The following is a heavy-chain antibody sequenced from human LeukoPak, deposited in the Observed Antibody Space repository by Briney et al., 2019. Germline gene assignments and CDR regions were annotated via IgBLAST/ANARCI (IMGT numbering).Heavy chain of an antibody. D-gene: IGHD2-21*02. Sequence: ASVKVSCKASGYTFNTYGISWVRRAPGQRPEWMGWINTDNGNTKYALKFQGRVTMTTDTSTSTAYMELSSLRSDDTAVYYCARKGCTGDCYRFDPWGQGTLVTVSS. V-gene: IGHV1-18*01. CDR3: ARKGCTGDCYRFDP. CDR2: INTDNGNT. CDR1: GYTFNTYG. J-gene: IGHJ5*02.